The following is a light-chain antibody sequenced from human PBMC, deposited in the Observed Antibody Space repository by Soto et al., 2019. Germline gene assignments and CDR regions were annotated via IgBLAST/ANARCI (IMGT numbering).Light chain of an antibody. Sequence: EMVLTQSPATLSLSPGERATLSCRASQSVSSYLACYQQKPGQAPRLLIYAASNRATGIPARFSGSGSGTDFTLTISSLEPEDFAVYYCQQRSNWPTFGGGTKVDI. CDR2: AAS. CDR3: QQRSNWPT. J-gene: IGKJ4*01. V-gene: IGKV3-11*01. CDR1: QSVSSY.